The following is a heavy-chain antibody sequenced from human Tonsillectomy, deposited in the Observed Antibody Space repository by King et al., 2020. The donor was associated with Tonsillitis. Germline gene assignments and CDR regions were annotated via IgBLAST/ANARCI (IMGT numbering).Heavy chain of an antibody. V-gene: IGHV1-46*03. J-gene: IGHJ5*02. CDR2: INPRGGST. Sequence: VQLVQSGAEVKKPGASVKVSCKASGYTFTSYYMHWVRQAPGQGLEWMGIINPRGGSTSYAQKFQGRVTMTRDTSTSTVYMDLRTLRSEDTAVYYCARSLSGSYSVPWGQGTLVTVS. D-gene: IGHD1-26*01. CDR1: GYTFTSYY. CDR3: ARSLSGSYSVP.